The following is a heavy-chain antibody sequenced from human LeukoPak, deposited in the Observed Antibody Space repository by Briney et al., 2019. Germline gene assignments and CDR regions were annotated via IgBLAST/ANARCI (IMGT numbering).Heavy chain of an antibody. CDR1: GFTFSNSW. CDR3: AKGGYSGYDLDY. D-gene: IGHD5-12*01. Sequence: GGSLRLSCAASGFTFSNSWMTWVRQAPGKGLEWVSVIYSGGSTYYADSVKGRFTISRDNSKNTLYLQMNSLRAEDTAVYYCAKGGYSGYDLDYWGQGTLVTVSS. V-gene: IGHV3-53*01. J-gene: IGHJ4*02. CDR2: IYSGGST.